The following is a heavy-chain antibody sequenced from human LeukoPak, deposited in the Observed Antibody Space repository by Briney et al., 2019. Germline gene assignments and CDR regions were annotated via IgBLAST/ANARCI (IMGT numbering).Heavy chain of an antibody. CDR1: GGSFSGYY. D-gene: IGHD2-2*02. V-gene: IGHV4-34*01. J-gene: IGHJ3*02. CDR3: ARTGYCSSTSCYRSLRPNPFDI. CDR2: INHSGST. Sequence: SETLSLTCAVYGGSFSGYYWSWIHQPPGKGLEWIGEINHSGSTNYNPSLKSRVTISVDTSKNQFSLKLSSVTAADTAVYYCARTGYCSSTSCYRSLRPNPFDIWGQGTMVTVSS.